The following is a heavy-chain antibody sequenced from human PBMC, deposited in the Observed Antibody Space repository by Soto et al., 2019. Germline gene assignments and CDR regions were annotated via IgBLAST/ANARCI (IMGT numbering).Heavy chain of an antibody. D-gene: IGHD6-13*01. CDR2: IIPIFGTA. CDR1: GGTFSSYA. J-gene: IGHJ6*02. V-gene: IGHV1-69*13. Sequence: SVKVSCKASGGTFSSYAISWVRQAPGQGLEWMGGIIPIFGTANYAQKFQGRVTITADESTSTAYMELSSLRSEDTAVYYCARSRIAAAGTPNPRPYYYYGMDVWGQGTTVTVSS. CDR3: ARSRIAAAGTPNPRPYYYYGMDV.